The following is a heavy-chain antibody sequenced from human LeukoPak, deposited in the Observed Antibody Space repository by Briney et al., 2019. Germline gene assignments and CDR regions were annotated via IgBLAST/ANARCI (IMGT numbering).Heavy chain of an antibody. CDR2: INPSSGGT. CDR3: AREALLGTKDFDY. J-gene: IGHJ4*02. D-gene: IGHD7-27*01. V-gene: IGHV1-2*02. Sequence: GASVKVSCKASGYTFTSYYMHWVRQAPGQGLEWMGWINPSSGGTNYAQKFQGRVTMTRDTSFSTAYMELSRLRSDDTAVYYCAREALLGTKDFDYWGQGTLVTVSS. CDR1: GYTFTSYY.